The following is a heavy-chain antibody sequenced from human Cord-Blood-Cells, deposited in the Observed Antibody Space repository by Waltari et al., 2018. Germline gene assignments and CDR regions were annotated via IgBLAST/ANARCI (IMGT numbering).Heavy chain of an antibody. D-gene: IGHD7-27*01. CDR2: IYYIGGT. CDR1: GGSISSGDYY. J-gene: IGHJ4*02. Sequence: QVQLQESGPGLVKPSQTLSLTCTVSGGSISSGDYYWSWIRQPPGKGMEWIGYIYYIGGTYYTPSLKRRVTIAVDTSQNQFSLKLSSGTAADTAVYYFARVSLTGDDYLDYWGQGTLVTVSS. CDR3: ARVSLTGDDYLDY. V-gene: IGHV4-30-4*01.